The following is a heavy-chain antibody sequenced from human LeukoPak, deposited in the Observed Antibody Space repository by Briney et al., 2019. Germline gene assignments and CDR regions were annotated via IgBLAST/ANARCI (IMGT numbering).Heavy chain of an antibody. Sequence: GKSLRLSCAASGFTVSSNYMSWVRQAPGKGLEWVSVIYSGGSTYYADSVKGRFTISRDNSKNTLFLQMNSLRAEDTAVYYCARALLRLGYFDYWGQGTLVTVSS. D-gene: IGHD3-16*01. J-gene: IGHJ4*02. CDR2: IYSGGST. CDR1: GFTVSSNY. V-gene: IGHV3-66*01. CDR3: ARALLRLGYFDY.